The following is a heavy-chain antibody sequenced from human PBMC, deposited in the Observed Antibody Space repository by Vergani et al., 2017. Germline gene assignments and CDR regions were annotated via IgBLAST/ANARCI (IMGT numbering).Heavy chain of an antibody. CDR1: GGSINSHNYY. J-gene: IGHJ4*02. D-gene: IGHD2-15*01. V-gene: IGHV4-61*02. CDR3: ARGSFLGGSCYKPPFDL. Sequence: QVQLQESGPGLVKPSQTLSLTCTVSGGSINSHNYYWSWIRQPAGKGLEWIGRIHTSGSTNYNPSLKSRVTMSEDTSQNQFSLNLTSVTAADTAVYFCARGSFLGGSCYKPPFDLWGQGILVTVSS. CDR2: IHTSGST.